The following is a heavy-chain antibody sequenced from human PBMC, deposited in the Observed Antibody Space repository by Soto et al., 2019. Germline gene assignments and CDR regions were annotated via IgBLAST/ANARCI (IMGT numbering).Heavy chain of an antibody. V-gene: IGHV1-2*04. Sequence: GASVKVSCKASGYTFTGYYMHWVRQAPGQGLEWMGWINPNSGGTNYAQKFQGWVTMTRDTSISTACMELSRLRSDDTAVYYCARTAYYGSGPNDYWGQGTLVTVSS. CDR3: ARTAYYGSGPNDY. CDR1: GYTFTGYY. D-gene: IGHD3-10*01. J-gene: IGHJ4*02. CDR2: INPNSGGT.